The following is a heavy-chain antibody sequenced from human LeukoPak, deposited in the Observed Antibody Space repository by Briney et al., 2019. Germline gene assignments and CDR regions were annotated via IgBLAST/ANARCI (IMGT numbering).Heavy chain of an antibody. Sequence: VXQAPXXGXEWVXAICGSGGTTYSADSVKGRFTISRDNSKNTLYLQMNSLRAEDTAVYYCAKDRYYDILTGYLFDYWGQGTLVTVSS. CDR2: ICGSGGTT. CDR3: AKDRYYDILTGYLFDY. D-gene: IGHD3-9*01. J-gene: IGHJ4*02. V-gene: IGHV3-23*01.